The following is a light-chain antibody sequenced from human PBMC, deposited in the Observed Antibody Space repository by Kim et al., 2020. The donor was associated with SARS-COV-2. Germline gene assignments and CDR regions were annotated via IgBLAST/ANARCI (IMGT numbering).Light chain of an antibody. CDR2: DVS. Sequence: QSALTQPASVSGSPGQSITLSCTGTSSDVGSYNLVSWYQHHPGKAPKLMIYDVSNRPSGVSTRFSGSKSGNTASLTISGLQPEDEAVYYCCSHAGDTSLVFGGGTQLTVL. V-gene: IGLV2-23*02. J-gene: IGLJ3*02. CDR3: CSHAGDTSLV. CDR1: SSDVGSYNL.